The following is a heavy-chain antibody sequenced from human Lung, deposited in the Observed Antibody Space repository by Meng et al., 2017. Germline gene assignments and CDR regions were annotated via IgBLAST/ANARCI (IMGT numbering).Heavy chain of an antibody. Sequence: QGQLQQVGEGRLKPSETLTLACVVSGGSFSDYYWSWIRQPPGKGLEWIGEINHSGSTNYNPYLGSRATISVDTSQNNLSLKLSSVTDADSAVYYCARGPTTMAHDFDYWGQGTLVTVSS. J-gene: IGHJ4*02. CDR3: ARGPTTMAHDFDY. CDR2: INHSGST. CDR1: GGSFSDYY. V-gene: IGHV4-34*01. D-gene: IGHD4-11*01.